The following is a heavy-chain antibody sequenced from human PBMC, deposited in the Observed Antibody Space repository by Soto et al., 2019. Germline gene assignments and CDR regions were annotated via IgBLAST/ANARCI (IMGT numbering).Heavy chain of an antibody. CDR1: GYTFTSYA. Sequence: QVQLVQSGAEEKNPGASVKVSCKASGYTFTSYAMHWVRQAPGQRLEWMGWINAGNGNTKYSQKFQGRVTITRDTSASTAYMELSSLRSEDTAVYYCARAVAVAADFDYWGQGTLVTVSS. J-gene: IGHJ4*02. CDR2: INAGNGNT. D-gene: IGHD6-19*01. CDR3: ARAVAVAADFDY. V-gene: IGHV1-3*05.